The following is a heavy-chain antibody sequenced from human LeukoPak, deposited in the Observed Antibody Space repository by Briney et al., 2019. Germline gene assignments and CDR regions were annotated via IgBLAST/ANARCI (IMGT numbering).Heavy chain of an antibody. CDR1: EFTLKIYP. CDR2: ISHDGSDK. V-gene: IGHV3-30*04. D-gene: IGHD4-17*01. CDR3: AREGVQTTVDAFDI. J-gene: IGHJ3*02. Sequence: GSLRLSCAASEFTLKIYPMHWVRQAPGKELEWLSVISHDGSDKNNADSVKGRFIISRDNSKNTIYLQLNSLRPEDTAMYYCAREGVQTTVDAFDIWGLGTMVIVSS.